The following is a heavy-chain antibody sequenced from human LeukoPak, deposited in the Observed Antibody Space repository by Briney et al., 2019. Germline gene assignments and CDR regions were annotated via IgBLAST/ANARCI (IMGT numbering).Heavy chain of an antibody. J-gene: IGHJ4*02. Sequence: GGSLRLSCAASGFTFGSYGMHWVRQAPGKGLEWVAVISYDGSNKYYADSVKGRFTISRDNSKNTLYLQMNSLRAEDTAVYYCAKDRYYYGSGSYYNDYFDYWGQGTLVTVSS. CDR3: AKDRYYYGSGSYYNDYFDY. V-gene: IGHV3-30*18. CDR1: GFTFGSYG. CDR2: ISYDGSNK. D-gene: IGHD3-10*01.